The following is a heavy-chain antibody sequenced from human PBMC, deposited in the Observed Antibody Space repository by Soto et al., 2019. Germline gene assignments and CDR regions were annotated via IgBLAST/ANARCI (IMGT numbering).Heavy chain of an antibody. J-gene: IGHJ3*02. CDR2: ISGSGGST. D-gene: IGHD2-15*01. CDR3: AKDRAGAYCSGGSCYALGVLNAFDI. CDR1: GFTFSSYA. V-gene: IGHV3-23*01. Sequence: EVQLLESGGGLVQPGGSLRLSCAASGFTFSSYAMSWVRQAPGKGLEWVSAISGSGGSTYDADSVKGRFTISRDNSKNTLYLEMNSLRAEDTAVYYCAKDRAGAYCSGGSCYALGVLNAFDIWGQGTMVTVSS.